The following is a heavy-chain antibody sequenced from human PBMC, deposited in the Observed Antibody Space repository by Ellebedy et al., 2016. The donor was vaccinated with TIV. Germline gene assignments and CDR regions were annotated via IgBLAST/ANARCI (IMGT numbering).Heavy chain of an antibody. J-gene: IGHJ5*01. CDR1: GFIFNSYA. V-gene: IGHV3-30-3*01. CDR2: LSNDGSTE. Sequence: PGGSLRLSCAASGFIFNSYALHWVRQAPGKGLEWVAVLSNDGSTEYYADSVKGRFTVSRDNSKNTLDLQMNNLRTEDTAVYYCARDLRTYYYGSGRYVDSWGQGTLVTVSS. D-gene: IGHD3-10*01. CDR3: ARDLRTYYYGSGRYVDS.